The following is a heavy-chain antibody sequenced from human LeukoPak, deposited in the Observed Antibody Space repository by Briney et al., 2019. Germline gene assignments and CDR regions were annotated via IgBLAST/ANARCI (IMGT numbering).Heavy chain of an antibody. D-gene: IGHD2-15*01. CDR3: AVTLGYCSGGSCADAFDI. CDR2: IIPIFGTA. CDR1: GGTFSSYA. V-gene: IGHV1-69*01. Sequence: ASVKVSCKASGGTFSSYAISWVRQAPGQGLEWMGGIIPIFGTANYAQKFQGRVTITADESTSTAYMELCSLRSEDTAVYYCAVTLGYCSGGSCADAFDIWGQGTMVTVSS. J-gene: IGHJ3*02.